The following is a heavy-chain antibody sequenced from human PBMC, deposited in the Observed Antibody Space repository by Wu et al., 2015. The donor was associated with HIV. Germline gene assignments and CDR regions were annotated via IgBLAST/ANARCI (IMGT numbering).Heavy chain of an antibody. V-gene: IGHV1-18*01. J-gene: IGHJ4*02. D-gene: IGHD2/OR15-2a*01. Sequence: QVQLVQSGAEIKKPGDSVKVSCKASGYNFNNYGIIWVRQAPGQGLEWMGWISVYYGNTNYAQKLQGRVTMSTETTTRTAYMELRSLRFDDTAVYYCARGVINSATFDSWGPGNLVTVSP. CDR1: GYNFNNYG. CDR2: ISVYYGNT. CDR3: ARGVINSATFDS.